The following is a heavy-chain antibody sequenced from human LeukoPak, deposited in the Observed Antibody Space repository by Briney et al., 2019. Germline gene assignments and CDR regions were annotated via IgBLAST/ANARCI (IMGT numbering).Heavy chain of an antibody. CDR3: AGRGYYDSSQNWFDP. Sequence: GEALQISFKGSGYGFTSYWIGWGRPMPGKGREGMGMIYPGDSDTRYSLSFQGQVTISADKSISTAYLQWSSLKASDTAMYYCAGRGYYDSSQNWFDPWGQGTLVTVSS. J-gene: IGHJ5*02. CDR1: GYGFTSYW. D-gene: IGHD3-22*01. V-gene: IGHV5-51*01. CDR2: IYPGDSDT.